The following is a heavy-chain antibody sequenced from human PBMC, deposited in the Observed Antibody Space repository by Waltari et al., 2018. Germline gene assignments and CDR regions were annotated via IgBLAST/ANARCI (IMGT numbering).Heavy chain of an antibody. CDR2: IYYTGTT. J-gene: IGHJ4*02. Sequence: QLQLQESGPQLVKPSEPLSLTCTVSGSSLDNTTHSWGWVRQPPGKGLEWIGSIYYTGTTYYNPSLKSRMTISADTSKTQFSLRLSSVTAADTAVYYCARHINFWSGYYFDSWGQGTLVTVSS. D-gene: IGHD3-3*01. V-gene: IGHV4-39*01. CDR3: ARHINFWSGYYFDS. CDR1: GSSLDNTTHS.